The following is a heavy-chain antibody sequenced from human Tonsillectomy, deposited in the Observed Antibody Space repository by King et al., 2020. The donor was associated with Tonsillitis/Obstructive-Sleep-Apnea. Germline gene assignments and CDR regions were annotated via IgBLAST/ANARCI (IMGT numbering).Heavy chain of an antibody. CDR3: ARSWGDCSGCSCLGAFDI. J-gene: IGHJ3*02. Sequence: LQLQESGPGLVKPSETLSLTCTVSGGSISSSSYYWGWIRQPPGKGLEWIGSIYYSGSTYYNPSLKSRVTISVDTSKNQFSLKLSSVTAADTAVYYCARSWGDCSGCSCLGAFDIWGQGTMVTVSS. CDR2: IYYSGST. D-gene: IGHD2-15*01. CDR1: GGSISSSSYY. V-gene: IGHV4-39*01.